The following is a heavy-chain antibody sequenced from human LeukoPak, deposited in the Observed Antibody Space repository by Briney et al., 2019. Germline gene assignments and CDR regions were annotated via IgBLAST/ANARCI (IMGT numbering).Heavy chain of an antibody. CDR1: GFTFSSYA. V-gene: IGHV3-23*01. CDR3: AKDRSCTNNICHGDFDY. Sequence: GGSLRLSCAASGFTFSSYAMSWVRQAPGKGLEWVSDISGSGGSTYYADSVKGRFTISRDNSKNTLYLQMNSLRAEDTAVYYCAKDRSCTNNICHGDFDYWGQEPWSPSPQ. CDR2: ISGSGGST. D-gene: IGHD2-8*01. J-gene: IGHJ4*01.